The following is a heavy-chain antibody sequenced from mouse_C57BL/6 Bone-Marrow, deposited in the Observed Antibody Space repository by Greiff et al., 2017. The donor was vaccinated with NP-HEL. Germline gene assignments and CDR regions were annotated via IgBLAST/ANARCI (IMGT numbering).Heavy chain of an antibody. J-gene: IGHJ2*01. D-gene: IGHD2-1*01. CDR1: GYTFTSYG. Sequence: QVQLQQSGAELARPGASVKLSCKASGYTFTSYGISWVKQRTGQGLEWIGEIYPRSGNTYYNEKFKGKATLTADKSSSTAYMELRSLTSEDSAVYFCATEDYYGNSWGQGTTLTVSS. V-gene: IGHV1-81*01. CDR3: ATEDYYGNS. CDR2: IYPRSGNT.